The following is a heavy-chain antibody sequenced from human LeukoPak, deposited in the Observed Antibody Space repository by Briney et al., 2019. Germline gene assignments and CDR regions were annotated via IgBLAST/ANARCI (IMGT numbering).Heavy chain of an antibody. CDR2: IYSGGST. J-gene: IGHJ4*02. V-gene: IGHV3-66*02. CDR1: GFTVSSNY. Sequence: PGGSPRLSCAASGFTVSSNYMSWVRQAPGKGLEWVSVIYSGGSTYYADSVKGRFTISRDNSKNTLYLQMNSLGAEDTAVYYCARDGDYYDSSGYFGYWGQGTLVTVSS. D-gene: IGHD3-22*01. CDR3: ARDGDYYDSSGYFGY.